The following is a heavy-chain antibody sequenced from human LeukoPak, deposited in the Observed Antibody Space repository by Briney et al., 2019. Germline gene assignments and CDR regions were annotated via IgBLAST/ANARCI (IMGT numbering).Heavy chain of an antibody. CDR2: IYSSGAT. CDR3: ARVSSGWSYYFDY. D-gene: IGHD6-19*01. J-gene: IGHJ4*02. CDR1: GGSINSYY. Sequence: SETLSLTCTVSGGSINSYYWSWIRQPAGKGLEWIGRIYSSGATNYNPSLKSRVTMSVDTSKNQFSLKLNSVTAADTAVYFCARVSSGWSYYFDYWGQGTLVTVSS. V-gene: IGHV4-4*07.